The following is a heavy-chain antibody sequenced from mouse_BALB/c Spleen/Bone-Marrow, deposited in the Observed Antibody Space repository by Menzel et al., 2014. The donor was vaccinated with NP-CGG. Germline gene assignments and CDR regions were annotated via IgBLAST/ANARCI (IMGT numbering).Heavy chain of an antibody. CDR2: IDPANGNT. D-gene: IGHD1-1*01. CDR1: GFNIKDTY. J-gene: IGHJ4*01. Sequence: VQFQQSGAELVKPGASVKLSCTASGFNIKDTYMHWVEQRPEQGLEWIGRIDPANGNTKYGPKFQGKAIITADTSSNTAYLQLSSLTSEDTAVYYCARSRDYGSSYYAMDYWGQGTSVTVSS. CDR3: ARSRDYGSSYYAMDY. V-gene: IGHV14-3*02.